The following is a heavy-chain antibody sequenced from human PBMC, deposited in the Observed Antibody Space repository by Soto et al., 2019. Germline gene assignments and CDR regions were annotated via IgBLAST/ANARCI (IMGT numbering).Heavy chain of an antibody. Sequence: QVQLQESGPGLVEPSQTLSLTCSVSGASISSGDYYWTWIRQPPGKGLEWIGYIYSSGSTNYNPSLGSRVTMSKDTSKNQFSLNLSSVTVADTAVYYCARRVTGGGERFDPWGQGTLVTVSS. CDR2: IYSSGST. D-gene: IGHD7-27*01. J-gene: IGHJ5*02. CDR3: ARRVTGGGERFDP. V-gene: IGHV4-30-4*01. CDR1: GASISSGDYY.